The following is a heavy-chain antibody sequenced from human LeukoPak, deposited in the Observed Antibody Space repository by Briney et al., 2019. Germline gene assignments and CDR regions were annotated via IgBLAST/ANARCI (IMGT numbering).Heavy chain of an antibody. CDR1: GVSITSYH. D-gene: IGHD3-10*01. CDR2: IAPSGYT. CDR3: ARIRCGQTEHRCYNY. J-gene: IGHJ4*02. Sequence: PSETLSLTCGVHGVSITSYHWSWIRQSPREALEWIGEIAPSGYTIYNPSLKSRVTMSVDTAKNQLSLSLTSLPAADTAIYYCARIRCGQTEHRCYNYWGRGALVTVSS. V-gene: IGHV4-34*10.